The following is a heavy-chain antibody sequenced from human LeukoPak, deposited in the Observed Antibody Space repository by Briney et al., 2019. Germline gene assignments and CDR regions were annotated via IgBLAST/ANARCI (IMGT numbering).Heavy chain of an antibody. V-gene: IGHV1-46*01. CDR3: ARNQGLTGYFDY. CDR2: INPSGGST. CDR1: GYSFTNYY. Sequence: ASVKVSCKTSGYSFTNYYMHWVRQAPGQGLEWMGIINPSGGSTNYAQKFQASVTMTRDTSTSTVYMELSSLRSEDTAVYYCARNQGLTGYFDYWGQGTLVTVSS. J-gene: IGHJ4*02. D-gene: IGHD3-9*01.